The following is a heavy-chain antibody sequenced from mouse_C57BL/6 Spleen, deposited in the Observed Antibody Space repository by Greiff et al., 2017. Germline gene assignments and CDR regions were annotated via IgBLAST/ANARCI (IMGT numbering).Heavy chain of an antibody. CDR3: ARGGAAQAYFDY. V-gene: IGHV5-16*01. CDR1: GFTFSDYY. CDR2: INYDGSST. Sequence: EVQVVESEGGLVQPGSSMKLSCTASGFTFSDYYMAWVRQVPEKGLEWVANINYDGSSTYYLDSLKSRFILSRDHAKNILYLQMSSLKSEDTATYYCARGGAAQAYFDYWGQGTTLTVSS. J-gene: IGHJ2*01. D-gene: IGHD3-2*02.